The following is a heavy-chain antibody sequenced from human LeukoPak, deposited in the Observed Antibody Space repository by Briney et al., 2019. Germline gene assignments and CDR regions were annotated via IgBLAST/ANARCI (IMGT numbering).Heavy chain of an antibody. CDR1: GVSISSSSYY. V-gene: IGHV4-39*01. J-gene: IGHJ4*02. CDR3: AITVTTIVY. Sequence: SETLSLTCTVSGVSISSSSYYWGWIRQPPGKGLEWIGSIYYSGSTYYNPSLKSRVTISVDTSKNQFSLKLSSVTAADTAVYYCAITVTTIVYWGQGTLVTVSS. D-gene: IGHD4-17*01. CDR2: IYYSGST.